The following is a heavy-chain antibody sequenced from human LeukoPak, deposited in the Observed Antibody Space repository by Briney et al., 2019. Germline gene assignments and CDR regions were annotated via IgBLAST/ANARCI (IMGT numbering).Heavy chain of an antibody. Sequence: PGGSLRLSCAASGFTFTDYWMHWVRQVPGKGLWWVSIINTDTRGTYYADSVKGRFTISRDNAKSTLYLQMDSLRAEDTAVYYCARAGAYHFDNWGQGTLVTVSS. CDR1: GFTFTDYW. V-gene: IGHV3-74*01. D-gene: IGHD3-16*01. CDR2: INTDTRGT. CDR3: ARAGAYHFDN. J-gene: IGHJ4*02.